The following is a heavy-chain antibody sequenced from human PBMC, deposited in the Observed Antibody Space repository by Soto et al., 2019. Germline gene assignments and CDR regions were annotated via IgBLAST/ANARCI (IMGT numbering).Heavy chain of an antibody. Sequence: GGSLRLSCAASGFTFSSYAMSCVRQAPGQGREWDSAISVSGGSTYYADSGKGRFTISRDNSKNTLYLQMNSPRAEDTSLYYCARDRRGYSGYDYAFDIWGQGTMVTVSS. D-gene: IGHD5-12*01. CDR1: GFTFSSYA. J-gene: IGHJ3*02. CDR2: ISVSGGST. V-gene: IGHV3-23*01. CDR3: ARDRRGYSGYDYAFDI.